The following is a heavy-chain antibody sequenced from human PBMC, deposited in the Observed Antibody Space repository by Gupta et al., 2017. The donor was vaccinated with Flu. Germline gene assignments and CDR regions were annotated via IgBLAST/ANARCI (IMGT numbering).Heavy chain of an antibody. J-gene: IGHJ4*02. V-gene: IGHV3-23*01. CDR1: GFPFNTFA. Sequence: VQLLESGGGLVPPGGSLRLSCSASGFPFNTFAISWVRQAPGKGLEWVSAITGSGDTYYAVSVKGRFTISRDNSKNTLFLQMSSLRADDTAIYFCAKDVGFRYFDHWGQGTLVTVSS. CDR3: AKDVGFRYFDH. D-gene: IGHD3-16*02. CDR2: ITGSGDT.